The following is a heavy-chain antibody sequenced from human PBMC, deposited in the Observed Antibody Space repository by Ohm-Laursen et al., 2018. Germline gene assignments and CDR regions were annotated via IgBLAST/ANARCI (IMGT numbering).Heavy chain of an antibody. V-gene: IGHV3-48*03. D-gene: IGHD4-11*01. CDR3: AGETTVTTDAFDI. Sequence: SLRLSCSASGFTFSVYEMNWIRQAPGKGLEWISYISGSGYTIYYADSVKGRFTISRDNAKNSLHLQMNSLRAEDTAVYYCAGETTVTTDAFDIWGQGTMVTVSS. CDR2: ISGSGYTI. CDR1: GFTFSVYE. J-gene: IGHJ3*02.